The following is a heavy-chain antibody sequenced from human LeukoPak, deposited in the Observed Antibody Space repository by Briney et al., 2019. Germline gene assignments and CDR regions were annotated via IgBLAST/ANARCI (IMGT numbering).Heavy chain of an antibody. CDR1: DFTFSSYD. Sequence: PGGSLRLSCAASDFTFSSYDIHWVRQAPGKGLEWVAVISPDGNNRYYADSVKGRFTISRDNSKNTLYLQMNRLRADDTAVYYCVRGTGYWGQGTLVTVSS. CDR2: ISPDGNNR. V-gene: IGHV3-30*03. CDR3: VRGTGY. J-gene: IGHJ4*02.